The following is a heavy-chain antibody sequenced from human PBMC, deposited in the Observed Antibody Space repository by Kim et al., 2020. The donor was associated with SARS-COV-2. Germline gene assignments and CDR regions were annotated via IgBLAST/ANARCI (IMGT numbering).Heavy chain of an antibody. J-gene: IGHJ4*02. Sequence: ASVKVSCKASGYTFTTYYIHWARQAPGQGLECVGIVNTDGGSTSYAQKFQGRVTMTRDRSTSTVYMDMSRLTSEDTAVYYCARSKYYGSGSCPAYWGQGT. CDR2: VNTDGGST. CDR3: ARSKYYGSGSCPAY. CDR1: GYTFTTYY. D-gene: IGHD3-10*01. V-gene: IGHV1-46*01.